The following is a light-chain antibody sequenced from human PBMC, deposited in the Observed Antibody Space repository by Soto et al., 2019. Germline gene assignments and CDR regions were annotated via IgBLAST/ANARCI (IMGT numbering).Light chain of an antibody. CDR3: QQYGAQPYY. Sequence: EIVLTQSPATLSLSPGERATLSCRASQSVSSYLAWYQQKPGQAPRLLIYDASNRTTGIPARFSGSGSGTDVTLTISRLEPEDFAVYYCQQYGAQPYYFGQGTKLEIK. CDR2: DAS. CDR1: QSVSSY. J-gene: IGKJ2*01. V-gene: IGKV3-11*01.